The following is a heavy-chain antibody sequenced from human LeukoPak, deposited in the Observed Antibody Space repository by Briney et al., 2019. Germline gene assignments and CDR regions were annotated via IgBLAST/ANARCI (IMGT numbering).Heavy chain of an antibody. D-gene: IGHD2-15*01. V-gene: IGHV3-9*01. Sequence: PGKSLRLSCAASGFTFDDYAMHWVRQAPGKGLEWVSGISWNSGSIGYADSVKGRFTISRDNAKNSLYLQMNSLRTEDTALYYCAKVRSSVAATPFDYWGQGTLVTVSS. CDR2: ISWNSGSI. CDR1: GFTFDDYA. J-gene: IGHJ4*02. CDR3: AKVRSSVAATPFDY.